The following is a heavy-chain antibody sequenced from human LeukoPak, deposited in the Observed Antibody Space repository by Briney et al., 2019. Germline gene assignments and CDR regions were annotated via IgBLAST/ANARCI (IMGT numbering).Heavy chain of an antibody. Sequence: ASVKVSCKASGYTFTSYGISWVRQAPGQGLEWMGWISAYNGNTNYAQKPQGRITMTTDTSTSTAYMDLRSLRSDDTAVYYCARDYYDSSGYLRDYWGQGTLVTVSS. CDR1: GYTFTSYG. J-gene: IGHJ4*02. V-gene: IGHV1-18*01. D-gene: IGHD3-22*01. CDR3: ARDYYDSSGYLRDY. CDR2: ISAYNGNT.